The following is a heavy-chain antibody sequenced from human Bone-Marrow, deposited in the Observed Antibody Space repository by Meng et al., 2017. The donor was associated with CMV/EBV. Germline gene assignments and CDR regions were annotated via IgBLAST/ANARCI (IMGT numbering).Heavy chain of an antibody. CDR3: ARVPLWNYYYYYGMDV. J-gene: IGHJ6*02. Sequence: GGSLRLSCAASGFTFSDYYMSWIRQAPGKGLEWVSYISSSGSTIYYADSVKGRFTISRDNAKNSLYLQMNSLRAEDTAVYYCARVPLWNYYYYYGMDVWGQGNTVTVSS. V-gene: IGHV3-11*01. CDR1: GFTFSDYY. CDR2: ISSSGSTI. D-gene: IGHD5-18*01.